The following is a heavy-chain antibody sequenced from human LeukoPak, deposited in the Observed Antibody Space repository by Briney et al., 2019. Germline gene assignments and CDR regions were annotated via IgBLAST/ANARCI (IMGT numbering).Heavy chain of an antibody. V-gene: IGHV4-59*01. J-gene: IGHJ6*02. CDR1: GGSISGYY. D-gene: IGHD1/OR15-1a*01. CDR3: ARALWNRAPYGMDV. CDR2: IYDSGST. Sequence: SETLSLTCTVSGGSISGYYWNWIRQPPGKGLEWIGYIYDSGSTSYNSSLKSLVTISADTSKNQFSLKLTSVTAADTAVYYCARALWNRAPYGMDVWGQGTTVTVSS.